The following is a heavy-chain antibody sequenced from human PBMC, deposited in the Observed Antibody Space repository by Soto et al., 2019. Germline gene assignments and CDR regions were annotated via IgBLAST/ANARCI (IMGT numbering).Heavy chain of an antibody. CDR3: APLSVSLSGPYGIHV. V-gene: IGHV4-39*01. Sequence: PSETLSLTCSVSGYSVTSSDYYWAWIRQPPGKGLEWIGSMFYSGLTYYKPSLKSRVTLSVDTSKNQFSVRLNSVTAADTAVYYCAPLSVSLSGPYGIHVWGQGTTVTVSS. CDR1: GYSVTSSDYY. CDR2: MFYSGLT. D-gene: IGHD2-15*01. J-gene: IGHJ6*02.